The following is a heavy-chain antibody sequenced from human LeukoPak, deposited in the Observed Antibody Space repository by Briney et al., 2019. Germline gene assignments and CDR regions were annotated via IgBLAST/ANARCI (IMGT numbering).Heavy chain of an antibody. Sequence: GGSLRLSCAASGFTFSSYRMNWVRQAPGKGLEWVSSISSSSSYIYYADSVKGRFTISRDNAKNSLYLQMNSLRAEDTAVYYCARGATGARYNWFDPWGQGTLVTVSS. J-gene: IGHJ5*02. D-gene: IGHD7-27*01. CDR1: GFTFSSYR. V-gene: IGHV3-21*01. CDR3: ARGATGARYNWFDP. CDR2: ISSSSSYI.